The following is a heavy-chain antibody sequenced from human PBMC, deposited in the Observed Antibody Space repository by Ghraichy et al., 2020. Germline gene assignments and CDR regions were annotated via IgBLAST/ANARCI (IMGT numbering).Heavy chain of an antibody. CDR3: ARDGGSGDY. CDR1: GFSFSSYS. V-gene: IGHV3-48*02. CDR2: IGSSDSI. Sequence: GGSLRLSCVASGFSFSSYSMNWVRQAPGKGLEWVSYIGSSDSIYYADSVRGRFTISRDNAKNSLYLQMDSLRDEDTAVYYCARDGGSGDYWGQGTRVTVSS. J-gene: IGHJ4*02. D-gene: IGHD3-16*01.